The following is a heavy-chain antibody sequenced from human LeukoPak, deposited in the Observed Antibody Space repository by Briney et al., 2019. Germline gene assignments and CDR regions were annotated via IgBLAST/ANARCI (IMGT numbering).Heavy chain of an antibody. J-gene: IGHJ4*02. CDR2: IYHSGST. D-gene: IGHD1-26*01. CDR3: AKDDGSRSYSVY. CDR1: GGSISSYY. V-gene: IGHV4-59*01. Sequence: PSETLSLTCTVSGGSISSYYWSWIRQPPPKGLEWIGYIYHSGSTNYNPSLKSRVTISVDTSKNQFSLKLSSVTAADTAVYYCAKDDGSRSYSVYWGQGTLVTVSS.